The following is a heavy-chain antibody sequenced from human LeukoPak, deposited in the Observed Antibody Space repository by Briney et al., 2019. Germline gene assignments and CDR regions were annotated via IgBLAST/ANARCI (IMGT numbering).Heavy chain of an antibody. J-gene: IGHJ3*02. CDR2: ISSSSSYI. D-gene: IGHD1-7*01. Sequence: GGSLRLSCAASGFTFSSYSMNWVRQAPGKGLEWVSSISSSSSYIYYADSVKGRFTISRDNAKNSLYLQMNSLRAEDTAVYYCARERTGTTQPGAFDIWGQGTMVTVSS. CDR1: GFTFSSYS. CDR3: ARERTGTTQPGAFDI. V-gene: IGHV3-21*01.